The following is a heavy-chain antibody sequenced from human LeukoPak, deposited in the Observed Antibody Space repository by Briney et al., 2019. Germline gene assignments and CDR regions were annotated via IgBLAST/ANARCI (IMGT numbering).Heavy chain of an antibody. CDR3: AQDSNLDCSSAACGLFDY. CDR2: ISGSGGST. Sequence: GGSLRLSCAASGFTFSSYAMSWVRQAPGKGLEWVSAISGSGGSTYYADSVKGRFTISRDNSKNTLYLQMNSLRAEDTAVYYCAQDSNLDCSSAACGLFDYWGQGTLVTVSS. V-gene: IGHV3-23*01. CDR1: GFTFSSYA. J-gene: IGHJ4*02. D-gene: IGHD2-2*01.